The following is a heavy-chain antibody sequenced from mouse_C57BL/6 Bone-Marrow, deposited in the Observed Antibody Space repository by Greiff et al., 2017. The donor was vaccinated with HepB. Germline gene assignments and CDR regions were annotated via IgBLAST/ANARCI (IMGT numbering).Heavy chain of an antibody. Sequence: QVQLQQPGAELVKPGASVKLSCKASGYTFTSYWMHWVKQRPGQGLEWIGMIHPNSGSTNYNEKFKSKATLTVDKSSSTAYMQLSSLSSEDSAVYYCASVSSYAWFAYWGQGTLVTVSA. CDR2: IHPNSGST. CDR1: GYTFTSYW. D-gene: IGHD1-1*01. J-gene: IGHJ3*01. V-gene: IGHV1-64*01. CDR3: ASVSSYAWFAY.